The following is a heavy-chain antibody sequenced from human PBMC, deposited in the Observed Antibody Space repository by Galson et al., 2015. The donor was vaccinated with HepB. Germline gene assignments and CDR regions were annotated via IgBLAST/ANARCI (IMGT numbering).Heavy chain of an antibody. CDR2: ISGSGGST. J-gene: IGHJ4*02. Sequence: SLRLSCAASGFTFSSYAMSWVRQAPGKGLEWVSAISGSGGSTYYADSVKGRFTISRDNSKNTLYLQMNSLRAEDTAVYYCAKDLAITFGGVIVSWGGNYFDYWGQGTLVTVSS. CDR1: GFTFSSYA. CDR3: AKDLAITFGGVIVSWGGNYFDY. V-gene: IGHV3-23*01. D-gene: IGHD3-16*02.